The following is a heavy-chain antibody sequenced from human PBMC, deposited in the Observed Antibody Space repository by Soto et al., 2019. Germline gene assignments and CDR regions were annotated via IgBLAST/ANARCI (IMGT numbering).Heavy chain of an antibody. CDR3: ARERYDFWSGYYLPYGMDV. V-gene: IGHV6-1*01. D-gene: IGHD3-3*01. CDR1: GDSVSSNSAA. CDR2: TYYRSKWYN. Sequence: SQTLSLTCAISGDSVSSNSAAWNWIRQSPSRGLEWLGRTYYRSKWYNDYAVSVKSRITINPDTSKNQFSLQLNSVTPEDTAVYYCARERYDFWSGYYLPYGMDVWGQGTTVTVSS. J-gene: IGHJ6*02.